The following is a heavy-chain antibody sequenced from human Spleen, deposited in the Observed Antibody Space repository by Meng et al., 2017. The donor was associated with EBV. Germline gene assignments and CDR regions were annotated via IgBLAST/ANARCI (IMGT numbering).Heavy chain of an antibody. CDR3: ATTYGDDSHYFDY. D-gene: IGHD4-17*01. V-gene: IGHV4-4*02. CDR2: IHHSGST. CDR1: GGSISSSKW. J-gene: IGHJ4*02. Sequence: QVPLQGSGPGLAKPSGTLSLTCGVSGGSISSSKWWSWVRHPPGKGLEWIGEIHHSGSTNFNPSLKSRVTISVDKSKNQFSLKLSSVTAADTAVYYCATTYGDDSHYFDYWGQGTLVTVSS.